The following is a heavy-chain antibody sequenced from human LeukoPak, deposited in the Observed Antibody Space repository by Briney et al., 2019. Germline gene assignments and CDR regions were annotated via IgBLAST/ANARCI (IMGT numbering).Heavy chain of an antibody. D-gene: IGHD3-9*01. CDR3: ARYLDILTGYYIDYYGMDV. Sequence: SQTLSLTCAISGDSVSSNSAAWNWIRQSPSRGLEWLGRTYYRSKWYNDYAVSVKSRITINPDTSKNQFSLQLNSVTPEDTAVYYCARYLDILTGYYIDYYGMDVWGQGTTVTVSS. J-gene: IGHJ6*02. V-gene: IGHV6-1*01. CDR2: TYYRSKWYN. CDR1: GDSVSSNSAA.